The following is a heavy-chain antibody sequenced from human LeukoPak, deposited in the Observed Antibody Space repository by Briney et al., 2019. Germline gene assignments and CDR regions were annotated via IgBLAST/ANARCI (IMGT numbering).Heavy chain of an antibody. J-gene: IGHJ4*02. CDR1: GGSISGYY. CDR3: ARGASGLTAEAFDY. V-gene: IGHV4-4*07. Sequence: SETLSLTCTVSGGSISGYYWSWIRQPAGKGLEWIGRIYTGGSTNYNPSVKSRVAMSVDTSKNQFSLTLNSVTAADTAVYYCARGASGLTAEAFDYWGQGTLVTVSS. D-gene: IGHD2-21*02. CDR2: IYTGGST.